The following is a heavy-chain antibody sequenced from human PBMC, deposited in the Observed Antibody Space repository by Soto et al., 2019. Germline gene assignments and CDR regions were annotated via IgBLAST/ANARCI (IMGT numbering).Heavy chain of an antibody. CDR3: AKDRGYSGYNTVYSGMDV. Sequence: GGSLRLSCAASGFTFSSYAMSWVRQAPGKGLEWVSAISGSGGSTYYADSVKGRFTISRDNSKNTLYLQMNSLRAEDTAVYYCAKDRGYSGYNTVYSGMDVWGQGTTVTVS. CDR2: ISGSGGST. CDR1: GFTFSSYA. V-gene: IGHV3-23*01. D-gene: IGHD5-12*01. J-gene: IGHJ6*02.